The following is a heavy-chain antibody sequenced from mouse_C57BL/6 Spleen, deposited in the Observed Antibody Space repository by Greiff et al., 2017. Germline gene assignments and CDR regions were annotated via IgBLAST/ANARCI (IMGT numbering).Heavy chain of an antibody. V-gene: IGHV1-81*01. CDR3: ARRTQARDYFDY. Sequence: VLRVESGAELARPGASVKLSCKASGYTFTSYGISWVKQRTGQGLAWIGEIYPRSGNTYYNEKFKGKATLTADKSYSTAYMELRSLTSEDSAVYFCARRTQARDYFDYWGQGTTLTVSS. CDR2: IYPRSGNT. CDR1: GYTFTSYG. D-gene: IGHD3-2*02. J-gene: IGHJ2*01.